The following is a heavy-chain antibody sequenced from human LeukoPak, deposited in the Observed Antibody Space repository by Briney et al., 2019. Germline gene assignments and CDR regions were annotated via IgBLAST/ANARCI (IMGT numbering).Heavy chain of an antibody. Sequence: GSSVKVSCKASGGTFRSYGLNWVRQAPGQGLEWMGGIIPILGTAKYAQKLQGRVTITADESTSTGYMELSSLRSEDTAVYYCARGLYCSSSTNCYDYGMDVWGQGTTVTVSS. CDR3: ARGLYCSSSTNCYDYGMDV. J-gene: IGHJ6*02. D-gene: IGHD2-2*01. V-gene: IGHV1-69*01. CDR2: IIPILGTA. CDR1: GGTFRSYG.